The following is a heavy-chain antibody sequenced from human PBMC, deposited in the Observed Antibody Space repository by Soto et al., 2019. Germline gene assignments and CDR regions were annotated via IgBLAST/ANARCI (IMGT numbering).Heavy chain of an antibody. CDR3: ATLKQAPGGLDY. J-gene: IGHJ4*02. CDR1: GYTFTAYY. CDR2: INPKSGDT. Sequence: QVQLVQSGAEVKKPGASVKVSCKASGYTFTAYYLYWVRQAPGQGLEWVGRINPKSGDTNYAQKFQGRVTMTRDTSITTAYMEVSSLRSDDTAFYYCATLKQAPGGLDYWGQGTLVSVSS. D-gene: IGHD2-8*02. V-gene: IGHV1-2*06.